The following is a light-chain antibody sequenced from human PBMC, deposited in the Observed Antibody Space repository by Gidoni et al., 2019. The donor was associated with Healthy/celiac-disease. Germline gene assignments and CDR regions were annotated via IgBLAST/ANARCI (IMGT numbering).Light chain of an antibody. CDR2: DAS. CDR3: QQRSNWPPQLT. Sequence: DIVLTQSPATLSLSPGERATLSCRASQSVSSYLAWYQQNPGQAPSLLLYDASNRATGIPARFSGSGSGTGFTLSISILEPEDFAVYCCQQRSNWPPQLTFGGGTKVEIK. V-gene: IGKV3-11*01. CDR1: QSVSSY. J-gene: IGKJ4*01.